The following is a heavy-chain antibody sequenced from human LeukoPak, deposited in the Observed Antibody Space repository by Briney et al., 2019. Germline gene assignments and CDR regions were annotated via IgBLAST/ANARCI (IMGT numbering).Heavy chain of an antibody. CDR2: ISGDGDTT. D-gene: IGHD3-10*01. V-gene: IGHV1-46*01. J-gene: IGHJ5*02. CDR3: ARDHSRKEGVTTYWWFDP. Sequence: GASVKVSCKTSGYIFTSHFMHWVRQAPGQGLEWMGVISGDGDTTWSAQKFKGRLTLTRDTSTSTFFMEMSSLRSEDTAVYYCARDHSRKEGVTTYWWFDPWGQGTLVTVSS. CDR1: GYIFTSHF.